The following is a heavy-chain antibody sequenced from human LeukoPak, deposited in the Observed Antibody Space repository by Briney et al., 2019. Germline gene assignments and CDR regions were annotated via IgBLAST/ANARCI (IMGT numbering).Heavy chain of an antibody. CDR1: GFTFSSYS. V-gene: IGHV3-48*02. J-gene: IGHJ3*02. CDR2: IGSGSGTI. CDR3: ARDQADAFDI. Sequence: GGSLRLSCVASGFTFSSYSMNWVRQAPGKGLEWVSYIGSGSGTIYYADSVKGRFTISRDNAKNSLYLQMNSLRDEDTAVYYCARDQADAFDIWGQGTMVTVSS.